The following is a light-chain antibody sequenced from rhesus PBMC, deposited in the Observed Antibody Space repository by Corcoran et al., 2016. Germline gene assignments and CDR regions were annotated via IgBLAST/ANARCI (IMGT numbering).Light chain of an antibody. V-gene: IGKV1-22*01. Sequence: DIQMTQSPSSLSASVGDTVTITCRASQSISSGLDWYQQKPGKAPKLLIYKASSCQSGVPSRFRGSGSGTDFTLTFSSLQPEDFATYYCLQYSSSPFTFGPGTKLDIK. J-gene: IGKJ3*01. CDR2: KAS. CDR3: LQYSSSPFT. CDR1: QSISSG.